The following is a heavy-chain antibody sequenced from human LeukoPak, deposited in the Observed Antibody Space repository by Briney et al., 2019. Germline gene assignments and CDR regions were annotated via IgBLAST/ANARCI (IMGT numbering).Heavy chain of an antibody. CDR1: GFTFSSYG. Sequence: GRSLRLSCAASGFTFSSYGMHWVRQAPGKGLEWVAVISYDGSNKYYADSVKGRFTISRDNSKNTLYLQMNSLRAEDTAVYYCAKFTAIAEASIDYWGQGTLVTVSS. CDR3: AKFTAIAEASIDY. V-gene: IGHV3-30*18. J-gene: IGHJ4*02. D-gene: IGHD2-21*01. CDR2: ISYDGSNK.